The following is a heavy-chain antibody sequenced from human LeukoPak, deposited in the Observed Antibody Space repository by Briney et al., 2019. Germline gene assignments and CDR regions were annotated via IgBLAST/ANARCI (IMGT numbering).Heavy chain of an antibody. CDR2: IYHSGST. J-gene: IGHJ6*03. D-gene: IGHD1-20*01. V-gene: IGHV4-30-2*01. CDR3: ARVTGTPPYYYYYMDV. Sequence: SQTLSLTCAVSGGSISSGGYSWSWIRQPPGKGLEWIGYIYHSGSTYYNPSLKSRVTISVDTSKNQFSLKLSSVTAADTAVYYCARVTGTPPYYYYYMDVWGKGTTVTVSS. CDR1: GGSISSGGYS.